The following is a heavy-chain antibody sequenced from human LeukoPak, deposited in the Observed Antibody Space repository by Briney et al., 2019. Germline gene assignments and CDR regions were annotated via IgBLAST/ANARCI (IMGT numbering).Heavy chain of an antibody. CDR1: GFIFDDYA. J-gene: IGHJ5*02. D-gene: IGHD6-13*01. CDR3: VKEWYSSSWHWFDP. V-gene: IGHV3-43*02. CDR2: ITGDAEST. Sequence: PSGGSLRLSCAASGFIFDDYAMHWVRQAPGKGLEWVSLITGDAESTYYADSVKGRFTISRDNSKNSLYLQMNSLRTEDTALYYCVKEWYSSSWHWFDPWGQGTLVTVSS.